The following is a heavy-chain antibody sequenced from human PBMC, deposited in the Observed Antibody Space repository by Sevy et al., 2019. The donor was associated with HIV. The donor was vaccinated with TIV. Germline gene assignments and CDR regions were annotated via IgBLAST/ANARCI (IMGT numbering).Heavy chain of an antibody. J-gene: IGHJ3*02. V-gene: IGHV4-4*07. CDR1: GGSISSYY. CDR3: AREVFNYYDSTPDAFDI. CDR2: IYTSGST. D-gene: IGHD3-22*01. Sequence: SETLSLTCTVSGGSISSYYWSWIRQPAGKGLEWIGRIYTSGSTNYNPSLKSRVTMSVDTSKNQFSLKLSSVTAADTAVYCCAREVFNYYDSTPDAFDIWGQGTMVTVSS.